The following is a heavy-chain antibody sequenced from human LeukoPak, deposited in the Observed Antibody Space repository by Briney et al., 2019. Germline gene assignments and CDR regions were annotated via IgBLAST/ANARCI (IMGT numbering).Heavy chain of an antibody. CDR1: GFTFSSYS. CDR3: ARELRDSYGYDY. J-gene: IGHJ4*02. V-gene: IGHV3-74*01. Sequence: TGGSLRLSCAASGFTFSSYSMNWVRQAPGKGLVWVSRINSDGSSTSYADSVKGRFTISRDNAKNTLYLQMNSLRAEDTAVYYCARELRDSYGYDYWGQGTLVTVSS. CDR2: INSDGSST. D-gene: IGHD5-18*01.